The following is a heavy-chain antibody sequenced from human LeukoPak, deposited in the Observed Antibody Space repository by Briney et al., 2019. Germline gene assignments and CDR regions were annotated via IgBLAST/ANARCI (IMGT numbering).Heavy chain of an antibody. CDR2: INTNTGNP. CDR3: ARDPPPGPPSIAAAATRGDY. J-gene: IGHJ4*02. D-gene: IGHD6-13*01. CDR1: GYTFTSYA. V-gene: IGHV7-4-1*02. Sequence: RASVKVSCKASGYTFTSYAMNWVRQAPGQGLEWMGWINTNTGNPTYAQGFTGRFVFSLDTSVSTAYLQISSLKAEDTAVYYCARDPPPGPPSIAAAATRGDYWGQGTLVTVSS.